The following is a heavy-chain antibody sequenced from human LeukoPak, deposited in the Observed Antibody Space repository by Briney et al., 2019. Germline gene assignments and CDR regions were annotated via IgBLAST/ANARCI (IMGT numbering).Heavy chain of an antibody. V-gene: IGHV3-7*01. Sequence: GGSLRLSCAASGFTVSSNYMSWVRQAPGKGLEWVANIRGDESRKYYLDSVTGRFTISRDNAKNSLYLQMNSLRAEDTAVYYCARDANYHVNSDYYDAFDIWGQGTMVTVSS. D-gene: IGHD3-22*01. J-gene: IGHJ3*02. CDR2: IRGDESRK. CDR3: ARDANYHVNSDYYDAFDI. CDR1: GFTVSSNY.